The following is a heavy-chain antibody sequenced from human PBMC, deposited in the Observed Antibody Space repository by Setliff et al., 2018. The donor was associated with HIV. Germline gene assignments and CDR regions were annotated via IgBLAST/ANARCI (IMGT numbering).Heavy chain of an antibody. D-gene: IGHD3-10*01. Sequence: ASVKVSCKASGYTFAAYYIHWLRQAPGQGLEWMGWINPGSGDTNYAQKCQGRVTMTSDTSTRTVYMELSSLTSDDTAVYFCARDFLNDYDSGSYGFWFGPWGQGTLVTVSS. CDR2: INPGSGDT. CDR3: ARDFLNDYDSGSYGFWFGP. CDR1: GYTFAAYY. V-gene: IGHV1-2*02. J-gene: IGHJ5*02.